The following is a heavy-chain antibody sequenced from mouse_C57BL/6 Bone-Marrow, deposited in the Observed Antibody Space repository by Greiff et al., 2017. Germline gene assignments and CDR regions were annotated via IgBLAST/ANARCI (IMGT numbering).Heavy chain of an antibody. D-gene: IGHD1-1*01. Sequence: VQLQQSGAELARPGASVKMSFKASGYTFTSYTMHWVKQRPGQGLEWIGYINPSSGYTKYNQKFKDKATLTADKSSSTAYMQLSSLTSEDSAVXYCARWDYCSSYNYAMDYWGQGTSVTVSS. J-gene: IGHJ4*01. CDR1: GYTFTSYT. CDR2: INPSSGYT. CDR3: ARWDYCSSYNYAMDY. V-gene: IGHV1-4*01.